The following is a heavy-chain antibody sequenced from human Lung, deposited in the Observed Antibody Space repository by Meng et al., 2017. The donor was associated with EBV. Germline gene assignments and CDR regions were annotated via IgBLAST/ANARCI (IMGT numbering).Heavy chain of an antibody. D-gene: IGHD5-18*01. J-gene: IGHJ4*02. CDR3: ARAVDTGYFDY. CDR1: GGSISSGGHY. Sequence: QQSGPCLVKPSQTRSLTCTVSGGSISSGGHYWSWIRQNPGKSLEWIGYIYYSGSTYYNPSLKSLVSISVDTSNNQFSLKLSSVTAADTAVYYCARAVDTGYFDYWGQGTLVTVSS. V-gene: IGHV4-31*01. CDR2: IYYSGST.